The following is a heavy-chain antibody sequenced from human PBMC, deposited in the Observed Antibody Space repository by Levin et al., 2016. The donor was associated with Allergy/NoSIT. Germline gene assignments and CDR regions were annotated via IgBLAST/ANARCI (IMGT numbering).Heavy chain of an antibody. CDR3: ARNRASGLDY. CDR2: INPSGGST. D-gene: IGHD2/OR15-2a*01. CDR1: GYIFTSYY. V-gene: IGHV1-46*01. Sequence: ASVKVSCKASGYIFTSYYIHWVRQAPGQGLEWMGFINPSGGSTSYAQKFQGRVTMTRDTSTTTVYMELSSLRSEDTAVYYCARNRASGLDYWGQGTLVTVSS. J-gene: IGHJ4*02.